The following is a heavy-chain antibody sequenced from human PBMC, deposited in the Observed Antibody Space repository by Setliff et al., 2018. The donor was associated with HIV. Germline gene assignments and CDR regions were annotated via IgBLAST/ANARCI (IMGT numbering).Heavy chain of an antibody. Sequence: SETLSLTCTVSDDSISSGGYWWAWIRQPPGKELEWIGSVYYSGSTHYNLSLKSRVTISQDKSRNQFSLKLTSVTATDTAIYYCARGVGIGGNWFDPWGQGIMVTVSS. D-gene: IGHD2-15*01. CDR3: ARGVGIGGNWFDP. CDR2: VYYSGST. J-gene: IGHJ5*02. CDR1: DDSISSGGYW. V-gene: IGHV4-39*07.